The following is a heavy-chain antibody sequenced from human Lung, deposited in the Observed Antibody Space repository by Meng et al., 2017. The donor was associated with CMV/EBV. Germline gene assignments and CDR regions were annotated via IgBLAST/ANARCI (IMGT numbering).Heavy chain of an antibody. V-gene: IGHV4-61*01. Sequence: SFSSASCYWSWIRRPPGTGLEWVAYVYYGGGTNYNPSLKSRVTISVDTSKNQFSLKLSSVTAADTAVYYCARGTGYCSSTSCYPFDPWGQGTLVTVSS. J-gene: IGHJ5*02. CDR2: VYYGGGT. CDR1: SFSSASCY. CDR3: ARGTGYCSSTSCYPFDP. D-gene: IGHD2-2*01.